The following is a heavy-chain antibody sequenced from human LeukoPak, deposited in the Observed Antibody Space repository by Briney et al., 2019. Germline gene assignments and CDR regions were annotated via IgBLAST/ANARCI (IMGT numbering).Heavy chain of an antibody. D-gene: IGHD6-13*01. CDR1: GVTFSGYY. Sequence: GGSLRLSCAASGVTFSGYYMTWIRQAPGKGLEWISYISSSGSSRYYADSVKGRFTISRDNAKNSLYLQMNSLRAEDTAVYYCARDGQQLSYFDYWGQGTLVTVSS. CDR2: ISSSGSSR. CDR3: ARDGQQLSYFDY. J-gene: IGHJ4*02. V-gene: IGHV3-11*04.